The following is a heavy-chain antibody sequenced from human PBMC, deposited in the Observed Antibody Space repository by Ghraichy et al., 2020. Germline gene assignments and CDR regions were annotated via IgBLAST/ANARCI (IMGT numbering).Heavy chain of an antibody. CDR1: GFTFSPYT. CDR2: ISGSGGST. V-gene: IGHV3-23*01. D-gene: IGHD3-3*01. J-gene: IGHJ3*02. CDR3: AKAHYDFWSGYYFAFDI. Sequence: GGSLRLSCAGSGFTFSPYTMSWVRQAPRKELEWVSAISGSGGSTYYADSVKGRFTISRDNSKNTLYLQMNSLRAEDTAVYYCAKAHYDFWSGYYFAFDIWVQRTIVTVSS.